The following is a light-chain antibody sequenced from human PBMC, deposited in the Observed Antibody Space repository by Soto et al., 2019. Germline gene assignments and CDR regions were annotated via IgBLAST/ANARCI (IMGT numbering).Light chain of an antibody. Sequence: QSVLTQPASVSGSPGQSITISCTGTSSDVGGSNYVSWYQQLPGKVPKLMIYDVSDRPSGVSNRFSGSKSGNAASLTISGLQAEDEADYFCFSFTTDWTHVFGTGTKVTVL. CDR3: FSFTTDWTHV. V-gene: IGLV2-14*01. CDR2: DVS. J-gene: IGLJ1*01. CDR1: SSDVGGSNY.